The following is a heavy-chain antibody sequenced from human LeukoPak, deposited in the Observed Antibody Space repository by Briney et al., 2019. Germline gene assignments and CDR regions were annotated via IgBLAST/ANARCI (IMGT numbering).Heavy chain of an antibody. Sequence: GGSLRLSCAASVFNVITKSMSWVRQAPGKGLEWVSIIHSDGNTCYADSVKGRFTISRDTSKNTVSLQMNSLGAEDAAVYYCVSHSDPLTSYSFDYWGQGTLVTVSS. V-gene: IGHV3-53*01. J-gene: IGHJ4*02. D-gene: IGHD3-9*01. CDR3: VSHSDPLTSYSFDY. CDR2: IHSDGNT. CDR1: VFNVITKS.